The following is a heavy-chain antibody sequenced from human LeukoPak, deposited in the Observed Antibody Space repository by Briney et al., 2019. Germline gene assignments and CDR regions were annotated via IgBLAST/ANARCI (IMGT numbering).Heavy chain of an antibody. Sequence: GRSLRLSCAASGFTFSSYAMHWVRQAPGKGLEWVAVISYDGSNKYYADSVKGRFTISRDNSKNTLYLQMNSLRAEDTAVYCCARDPRPAYSSSWYYYYYGMDVWGKGTTVTVSS. D-gene: IGHD6-13*01. CDR2: ISYDGSNK. CDR3: ARDPRPAYSSSWYYYYYGMDV. J-gene: IGHJ6*04. V-gene: IGHV3-30*04. CDR1: GFTFSSYA.